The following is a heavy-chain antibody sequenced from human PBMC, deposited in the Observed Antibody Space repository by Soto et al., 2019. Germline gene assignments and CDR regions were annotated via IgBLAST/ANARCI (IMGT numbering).Heavy chain of an antibody. CDR2: GSA. CDR3: AREGPPDIAWFDP. J-gene: IGHJ5*02. V-gene: IGHV1-69*01. D-gene: IGHD2-15*01. CDR1: GGTFSIYT. Sequence: QVQLVQSGAEVKKPGVSVKISCKASGGTFSIYTISWVRQAPGQGLEWMGGSANSAQKFQGRLTVTADESTSTVYLELSSLTSEDTAVYYCAREGPPDIAWFDPWGQGTLVSVSS.